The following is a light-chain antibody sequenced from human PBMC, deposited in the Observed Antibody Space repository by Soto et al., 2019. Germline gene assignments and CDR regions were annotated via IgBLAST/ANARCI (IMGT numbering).Light chain of an antibody. Sequence: AIQMTQSPSSLSASVGDRVTITCRATQDIRNDLGWYQEKPGQAPKLLIYAASNLQSGVPSRFSGSGTGTDFTLTISSLQPEDFATYYCLQDYNFPWTFGQGTKVQI. CDR3: LQDYNFPWT. J-gene: IGKJ1*01. V-gene: IGKV1-6*01. CDR1: QDIRND. CDR2: AAS.